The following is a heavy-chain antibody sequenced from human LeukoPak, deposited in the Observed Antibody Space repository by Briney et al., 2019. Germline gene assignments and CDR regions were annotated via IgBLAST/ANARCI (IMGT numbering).Heavy chain of an antibody. Sequence: GASVKVSCKASGSSFSTYDINWVRQAPGQGLEWMGWIIAYNGNTIYAQKFQGRVTMTTDTSTSTAYMELRSLRSDDTAAYYCATGAPWDAARDYWGQGTLVTVSS. J-gene: IGHJ4*02. D-gene: IGHD1-26*01. V-gene: IGHV1-18*01. CDR1: GSSFSTYD. CDR2: IIAYNGNT. CDR3: ATGAPWDAARDY.